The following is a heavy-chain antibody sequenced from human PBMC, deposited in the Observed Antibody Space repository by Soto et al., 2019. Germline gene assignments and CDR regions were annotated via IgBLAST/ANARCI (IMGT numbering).Heavy chain of an antibody. D-gene: IGHD3-16*02. V-gene: IGHV3-48*03. CDR3: ARVSQSFIEYFQH. CDR1: GFTFSSYE. Sequence: EVQLVESGGGSVQPGGSLRLSCAASGFTFSSYEMIWVRQAPGKGLEWVSYISGSGYTSDTGPTIHYADSVKGRFTISRNNSKNSLYLQMNSLRVEDTAVYYCARVSQSFIEYFQHWGQGTLVTVSS. J-gene: IGHJ1*01. CDR2: ISGSGYTSDTGPTI.